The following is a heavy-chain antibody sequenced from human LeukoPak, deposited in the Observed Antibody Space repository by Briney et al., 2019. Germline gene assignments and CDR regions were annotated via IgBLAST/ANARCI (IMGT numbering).Heavy chain of an antibody. V-gene: IGHV1-2*02. D-gene: IGHD3-10*01. CDR2: INPNSGGT. CDR3: ASDTTLLWFGELPGFDY. Sequence: ASVKVSCKASGYTFTGYYMHWVRQAPGQGLEWMGLINPNSGGTNYAQKFQGRVTMTRDTSISTAYMELSRLRSDDTAVYYCASDTTLLWFGELPGFDYWGQGTLVTVSS. J-gene: IGHJ4*02. CDR1: GYTFTGYY.